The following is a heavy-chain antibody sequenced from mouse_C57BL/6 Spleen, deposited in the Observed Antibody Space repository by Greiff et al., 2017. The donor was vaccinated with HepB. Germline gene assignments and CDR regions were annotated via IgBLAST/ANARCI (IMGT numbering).Heavy chain of an antibody. CDR3: ARGELRLRRGFAY. Sequence: QVQLQQPGAELVRPGSSVKLSCKASGYTFTSYWMDWVKQRPGQGLEWIGNIYPSDSETHYNQKFKDKATLTVDKSSSTAYMQLSSLTSEDSAVYYCARGELRLRRGFAYWGQGTLVTVSA. J-gene: IGHJ3*01. D-gene: IGHD3-2*02. CDR2: IYPSDSET. CDR1: GYTFTSYW. V-gene: IGHV1-61*01.